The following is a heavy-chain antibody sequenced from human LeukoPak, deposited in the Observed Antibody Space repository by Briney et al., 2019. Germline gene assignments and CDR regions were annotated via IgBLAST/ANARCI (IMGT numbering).Heavy chain of an antibody. CDR2: ISGSGGST. J-gene: IGHJ2*01. D-gene: IGHD1-26*01. Sequence: GGSLRLSCAASGFTFSSYAMSWVRQAPGKGLEWVSAISGSGGSTYYADSVKGRFTISRGNSKNTLYLQMNSLRAEDTAVYYCAKDRTVGASYWYFDLWGRGTLVTVSS. CDR1: GFTFSSYA. V-gene: IGHV3-23*01. CDR3: AKDRTVGASYWYFDL.